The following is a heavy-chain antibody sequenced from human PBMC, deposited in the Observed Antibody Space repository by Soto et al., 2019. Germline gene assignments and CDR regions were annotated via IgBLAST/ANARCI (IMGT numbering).Heavy chain of an antibody. CDR1: GYTFTGYY. D-gene: IGHD6-6*01. CDR3: ARGRGSSSSWFDP. Sequence: ASVKVSCKASGYTFTGYYMHWVRQAPGQGLEWMGWINPNSGGTNYAQKFQGRVTMTRDTSISTAYMELSRLRSDDTAVYYCARGRGSSSSWFDPWGQGTLVTVPQ. J-gene: IGHJ5*02. CDR2: INPNSGGT. V-gene: IGHV1-2*02.